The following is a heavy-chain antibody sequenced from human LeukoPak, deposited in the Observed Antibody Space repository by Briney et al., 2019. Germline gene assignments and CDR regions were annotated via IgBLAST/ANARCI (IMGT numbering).Heavy chain of an antibody. Sequence: GGSLRLSCSASGFSFSDSYMSWFRLSPEKGLEWIAYITSSGTTTEYADSVKGRFTISRVNAKNSLYLQMNSLRPEDTAVYYCGRDPDYGDPYWGQGNLVTVSS. CDR1: GFSFSDSY. J-gene: IGHJ4*02. CDR2: ITSSGTTT. V-gene: IGHV3-11*01. D-gene: IGHD4/OR15-4a*01. CDR3: GRDPDYGDPY.